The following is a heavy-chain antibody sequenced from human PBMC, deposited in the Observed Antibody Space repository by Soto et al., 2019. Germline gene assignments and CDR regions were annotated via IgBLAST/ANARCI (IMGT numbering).Heavy chain of an antibody. J-gene: IGHJ4*02. CDR1: GFTFSSYA. V-gene: IGHV3-64*01. Sequence: GGSLRLSCAASGFTFSSYAMHWVRQAPGKGLEYVSAISSNGGSTYYANSVKGRFTISRDNSKNTLYLQMGSLRAEDMAVYYCARSKGRGHDFIPPDKTKELDYWGQGTLVTVSS. CDR3: ARSKGRGHDFIPPDKTKELDY. D-gene: IGHD5-12*01. CDR2: ISSNGGST.